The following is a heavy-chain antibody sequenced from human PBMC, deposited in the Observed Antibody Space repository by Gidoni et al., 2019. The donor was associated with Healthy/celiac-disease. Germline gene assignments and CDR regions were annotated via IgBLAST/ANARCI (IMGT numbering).Heavy chain of an antibody. Sequence: QVQLQESGPGLVKPSETLSLTCTVSGGSISSYYWSWIRQPPGKGLEWIGYIYYSGSTNYNPSLKSRVTISVDTSKNQFSLKLSSVTAADTAVYYCARYRGYDYYFDYWGQGTLVTVSS. D-gene: IGHD5-12*01. V-gene: IGHV4-59*08. CDR2: IYYSGST. CDR3: ARYRGYDYYFDY. J-gene: IGHJ4*02. CDR1: GGSISSYY.